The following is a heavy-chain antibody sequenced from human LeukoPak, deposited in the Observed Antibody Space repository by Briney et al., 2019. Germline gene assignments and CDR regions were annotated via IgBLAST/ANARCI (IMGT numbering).Heavy chain of an antibody. V-gene: IGHV4-34*01. J-gene: IGHJ2*01. Sequence: SETLSLTCAVYAGSFSGYFWSWVRQPPGKGLDWNGEIKHSGSTNYNPSLKSRVTISVDTSKNQFSLKLGSVTAADTAVYYCARRIGYSSGWPHWYFDVWGRGTLVTVSP. CDR2: IKHSGST. D-gene: IGHD6-19*01. CDR1: AGSFSGYF. CDR3: ARRIGYSSGWPHWYFDV.